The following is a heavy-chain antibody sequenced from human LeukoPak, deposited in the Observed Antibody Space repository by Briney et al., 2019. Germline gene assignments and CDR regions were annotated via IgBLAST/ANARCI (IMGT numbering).Heavy chain of an antibody. Sequence: GASVKVSCKASGYTFTNYGVSWVRQAPGQGLEWMGGIIPIFGTANYAQKFQGRVTITTDESTSTAYMELSSLRSEDTAVYYCARSKTGTNYYYMDVWGKGTTVTVSS. D-gene: IGHD1-1*01. CDR3: ARSKTGTNYYYMDV. CDR1: GYTFTNYG. CDR2: IIPIFGTA. V-gene: IGHV1-69*05. J-gene: IGHJ6*03.